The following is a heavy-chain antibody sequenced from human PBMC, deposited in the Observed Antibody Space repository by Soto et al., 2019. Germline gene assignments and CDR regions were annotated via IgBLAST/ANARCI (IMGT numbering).Heavy chain of an antibody. CDR1: GYTFTSYG. D-gene: IGHD3-10*01. CDR2: ISAYNGNT. CDR3: ASPPGGGSGSYYNDSPS. V-gene: IGHV1-18*01. Sequence: GASVKVSCKASGYTFTSYGISWVRQAPGQGLEWMGWISAYNGNTNYAQKLQGRVTMTTDTSTSTAYMELRSLRSDDTAVYYCASPPGGGSGSYYNDSPSWGQGTLVTVSS. J-gene: IGHJ4*02.